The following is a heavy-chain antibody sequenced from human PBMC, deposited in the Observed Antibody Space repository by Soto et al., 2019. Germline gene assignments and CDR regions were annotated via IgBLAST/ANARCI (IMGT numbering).Heavy chain of an antibody. CDR3: ARSELEIRI. CDR2: IYYSGST. CDR1: GGSISSGDYY. V-gene: IGHV4-30-4*01. D-gene: IGHD1-7*01. Sequence: QVQLQESGPGLVKPSQTLSLTCTVSGGSISSGDYYGSWIRQPPGKGLEWIGYIYYSGSTYHNPSLKSRLTLSLDTSKNQFSLKLSSVTAADTAVYYCARSELEIRIWGQGTLVTVSS. J-gene: IGHJ4*02.